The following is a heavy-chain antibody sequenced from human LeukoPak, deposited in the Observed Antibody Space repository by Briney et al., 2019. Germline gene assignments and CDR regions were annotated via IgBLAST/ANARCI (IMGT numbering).Heavy chain of an antibody. CDR1: GFTVSSNH. J-gene: IGHJ3*02. D-gene: IGHD5-24*01. CDR3: ARPRRDGYNDAFDI. Sequence: GGSLRLSCAASGFTVSSNHMSWVRQAPGKGLEWVSVIYSGGSTYYADSVKGRSTISRDNSKNTLYLQMNSLRAEDTAVYYCARPRRDGYNDAFDIWGQGTMVTVSS. CDR2: IYSGGST. V-gene: IGHV3-53*01.